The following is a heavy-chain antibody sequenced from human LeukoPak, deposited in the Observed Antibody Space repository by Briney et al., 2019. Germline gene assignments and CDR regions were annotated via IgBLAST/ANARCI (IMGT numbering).Heavy chain of an antibody. CDR1: GFTFSSYS. V-gene: IGHV3-7*01. Sequence: PGGSLRLSCAASGFTFSSYSMNWVRQAPGKGLEWVANINQDGSEKYYVDSVKGRFTISRDNAKNSLYLQMNSLRAEDTAVYYCARDLTGTIPSDFDYWGQGTLVTVSS. CDR3: ARDLTGTIPSDFDY. J-gene: IGHJ4*02. D-gene: IGHD1-7*01. CDR2: INQDGSEK.